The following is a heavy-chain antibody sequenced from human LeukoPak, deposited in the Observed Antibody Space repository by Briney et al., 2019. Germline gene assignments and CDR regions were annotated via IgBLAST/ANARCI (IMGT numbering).Heavy chain of an antibody. CDR2: IKQDGIEK. CDR3: AREGMVRGVPDAFDL. Sequence: GSLRLSCAASGFTFSSYWMDWVRQVPGKGLEWVANIKQDGIEKYFVGSVKGRFAISRDNAKNSLYLQMNSLRVEDTAVYYCAREGMVRGVPDAFDLWGQGTMVTVSS. D-gene: IGHD3-10*01. CDR1: GFTFSSYW. J-gene: IGHJ3*01. V-gene: IGHV3-7*01.